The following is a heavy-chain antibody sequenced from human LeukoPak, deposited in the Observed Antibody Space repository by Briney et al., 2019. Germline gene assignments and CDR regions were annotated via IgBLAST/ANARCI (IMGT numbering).Heavy chain of an antibody. Sequence: GGSLRLSCAASGFTFSSYSMNWVRQAPGKGLEWVSSISSSSYIKYADSVKGRFTISRDNAKNSLYLQMNSLRAEDTAVYYCAELGITMIGGVWGKGTTVTISS. CDR2: ISSSSYI. V-gene: IGHV3-21*01. CDR3: AELGITMIGGV. CDR1: GFTFSSYS. D-gene: IGHD3-10*02. J-gene: IGHJ6*04.